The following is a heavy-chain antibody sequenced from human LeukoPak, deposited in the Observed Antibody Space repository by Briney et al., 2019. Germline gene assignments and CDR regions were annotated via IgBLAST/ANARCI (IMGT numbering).Heavy chain of an antibody. D-gene: IGHD3-22*01. CDR1: GFTFTNAW. Sequence: GGSLRLSCADSGFTFTNAWMNWVRQAPGKGLEWVGRIKSKTDGGTTDYAAPVKGRFTISRDDSKNTVYLQMNSLKTEDTGVYYCTSRKYNDSSGYDYWGQGTLVTVSS. CDR2: IKSKTDGGTT. V-gene: IGHV3-15*01. CDR3: TSRKYNDSSGYDY. J-gene: IGHJ4*02.